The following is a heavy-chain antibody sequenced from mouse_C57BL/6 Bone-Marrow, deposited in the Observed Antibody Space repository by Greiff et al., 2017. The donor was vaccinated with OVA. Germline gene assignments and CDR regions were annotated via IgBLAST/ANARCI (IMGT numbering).Heavy chain of an antibody. V-gene: IGHV1-82*01. D-gene: IGHD1-1*01. CDR2: IYPGDGDT. J-gene: IGHJ2*01. CDR1: GYAFSSSW. CDR3: ARGITTVVVDY. Sequence: VQLVESGPELVKPGASVKISCKASGYAFSSSWMNWVKQRPGKGLEWIGRIYPGDGDTNYNGKFKGKATLTADKSSSTAYMQLSSLTSEDSAVYFCARGITTVVVDYWGQGTTLTVSS.